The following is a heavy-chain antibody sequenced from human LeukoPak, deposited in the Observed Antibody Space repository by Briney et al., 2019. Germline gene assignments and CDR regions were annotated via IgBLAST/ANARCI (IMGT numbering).Heavy chain of an antibody. D-gene: IGHD6-13*01. V-gene: IGHV3-23*01. CDR3: ARVIRAAPGKGYFDY. CDR2: ISGSGGST. Sequence: GGSLRLSCATSGFIFSTYALSWVRQAPGKGLEWASSISGSGGSTYHADSVKGRFTISRDSSKNTLYLQMNSLRAEDTAIYYCARVIRAAPGKGYFDYWGQVTLVTDSS. J-gene: IGHJ4*02. CDR1: GFIFSTYA.